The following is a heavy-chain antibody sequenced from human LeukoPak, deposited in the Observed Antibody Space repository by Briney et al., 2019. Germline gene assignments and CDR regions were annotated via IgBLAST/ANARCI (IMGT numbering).Heavy chain of an antibody. V-gene: IGHV4-59*01. CDR1: GGSISSYY. D-gene: IGHD3-22*01. J-gene: IGHJ4*02. CDR3: AGTYYDRRHHFDY. Sequence: SETLSLTCTVSGGSISSYYWSWIRQPPGKGLEWIGYIYHSGSTSYNPSLKSRVTISVDTSKNQFSLKLSSVTAADTAVYYCAGTYYDRRHHFDYWGQGTLVTVSS. CDR2: IYHSGST.